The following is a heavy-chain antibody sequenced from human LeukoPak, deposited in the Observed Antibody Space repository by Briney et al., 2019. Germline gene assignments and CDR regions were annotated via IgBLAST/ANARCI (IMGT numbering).Heavy chain of an antibody. Sequence: SETLSLTCTVSGGSISSSSYYWGWIRQPPGKGLEWIGSIYYSGSTYYNPSLKSRVTISVDTSKNQFSLKLSSVTAADTAVYYCARGIVVVAQLGYYYYYMDVWGKGTTVTISS. CDR3: ARGIVVVAQLGYYYYYMDV. CDR1: GGSISSSSYY. V-gene: IGHV4-39*07. D-gene: IGHD2-15*01. CDR2: IYYSGST. J-gene: IGHJ6*03.